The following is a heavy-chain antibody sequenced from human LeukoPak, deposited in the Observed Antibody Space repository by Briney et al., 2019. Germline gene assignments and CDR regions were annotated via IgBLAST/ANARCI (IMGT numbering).Heavy chain of an antibody. CDR1: GDSISSTSYY. CDR2: IYYSGST. CDR3: ARAYKASPLHNAIDS. D-gene: IGHD1-14*01. J-gene: IGHJ4*02. Sequence: SETLSLTCTVSGDSISSTSYYWGWIRQPPGKGLEWIGNIYYSGSTYYNPSLKSRVTISVDTSKNLFSLRVTSVTDADTAVYYCARAYKASPLHNAIDSWGQGTLVTVSS. V-gene: IGHV4-39*02.